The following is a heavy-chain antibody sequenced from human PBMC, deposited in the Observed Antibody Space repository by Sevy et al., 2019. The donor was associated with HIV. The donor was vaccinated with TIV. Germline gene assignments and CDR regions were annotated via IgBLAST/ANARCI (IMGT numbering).Heavy chain of an antibody. CDR2: IKQDGSEK. V-gene: IGHV3-7*01. D-gene: IGHD3-22*01. CDR3: ARDSEGLGNHYDSSGPTAFDP. CDR1: GFTFSSYW. Sequence: GGSLRLSCAASGFTFSSYWMSWVRQAPGKGLEWVANIKQDGSEKYYVNSVKGRFTISKDNAKNSLYLQMNSLRAEDTAVYYCARDSEGLGNHYDSSGPTAFDPWGQGTLVTVSS. J-gene: IGHJ5*02.